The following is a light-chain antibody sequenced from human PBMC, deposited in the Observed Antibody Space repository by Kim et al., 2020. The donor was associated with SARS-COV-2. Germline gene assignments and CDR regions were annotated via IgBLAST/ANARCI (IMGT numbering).Light chain of an antibody. J-gene: IGLJ1*01. CDR2: RNN. CDR3: TAWDDSLRGYV. CDR1: SSNIGINH. V-gene: IGLV1-47*01. Sequence: QSVLTQPPSASGTPGQRVTISCSGSSSNIGINHVYWYQQLPGTAPKLLIYRNNQRPSGVPDRFSGSKSGTSASLAFSGLRSEDEADYYCTAWDDSLRGYVFGTGTKVTVL.